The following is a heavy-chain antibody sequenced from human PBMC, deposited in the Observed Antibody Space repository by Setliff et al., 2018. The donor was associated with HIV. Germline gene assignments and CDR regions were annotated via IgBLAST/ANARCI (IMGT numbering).Heavy chain of an antibody. Sequence: GGSLRLSCAASGFTFNDYSLHWVRQAPGKGLEWVAVISDDGGQTYYAASVEGRFTIFRDNSKDTMYLQMHSLRGDDTAVYYCAREKGNTHTAYYLDYWGQGTLVTVSS. CDR1: GFTFNDYS. J-gene: IGHJ4*02. V-gene: IGHV3-30*04. CDR3: AREKGNTHTAYYLDY. D-gene: IGHD3-10*01. CDR2: ISDDGGQT.